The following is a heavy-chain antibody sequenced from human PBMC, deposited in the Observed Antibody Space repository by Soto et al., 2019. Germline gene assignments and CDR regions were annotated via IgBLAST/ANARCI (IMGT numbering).Heavy chain of an antibody. J-gene: IGHJ4*02. CDR3: ARQRGGYYDSSSNLYYFDY. Sequence: QLQLQESGPGLVKPSETLSLTCTVSGGSISSNSYYWGWIRQPPGKGLEWIGSIYYSGNTYYNPSLKSRVTISVDTSKNQCSVNLSSVTAADTAVYYCARQRGGYYDSSSNLYYFDYWGQGTLVTVSS. D-gene: IGHD3-22*01. CDR2: IYYSGNT. CDR1: GGSISSNSYY. V-gene: IGHV4-39*01.